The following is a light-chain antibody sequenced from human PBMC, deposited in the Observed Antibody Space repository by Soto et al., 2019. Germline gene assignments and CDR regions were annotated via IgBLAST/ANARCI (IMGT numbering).Light chain of an antibody. J-gene: IGKJ4*01. V-gene: IGKV1-27*01. CDR2: LAS. CDR3: QKYNSAPLT. Sequence: DIQMTQSPSSLSASVGDRVTISCRARQGISNFVAWYQQKPGKAPKLLIYLASTLQSGVPSRFSGSGSGTDFTLTIRSLQPEDVATYYCQKYNSAPLTVGGGTNVEIK. CDR1: QGISNF.